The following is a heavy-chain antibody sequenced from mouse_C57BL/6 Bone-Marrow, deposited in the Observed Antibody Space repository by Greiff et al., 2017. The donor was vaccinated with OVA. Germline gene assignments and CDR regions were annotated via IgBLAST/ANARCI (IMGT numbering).Heavy chain of an antibody. CDR2: IYPGDGDT. D-gene: IGHD3-2*02. J-gene: IGHJ4*01. CDR3: ASETAQATDYAMDY. Sequence: QVQLKESGAELVKPGASVKISCKASGYAFSSYWMNWVKQRPGKGLEWIGQIYPGDGDTNYNGKFKGKATLTADKSSSTAYMQRSSLTSEDSAVYFCASETAQATDYAMDYWGQGTSVTVSS. V-gene: IGHV1-80*01. CDR1: GYAFSSYW.